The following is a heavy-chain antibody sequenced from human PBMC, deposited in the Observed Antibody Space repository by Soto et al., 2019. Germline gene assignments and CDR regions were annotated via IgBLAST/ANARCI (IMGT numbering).Heavy chain of an antibody. J-gene: IGHJ6*02. Sequence: QVQLQESGPGLVKPSQTLSLICTVSGGSINSGGYYWSWIRQLPGKGLEWIGYIYYTGSTYYNTTLQSPMTISVDTSANQFSMKLSSVTAADTAIYFCARGYKTMSFYYGMDVWGQGTAVAVSS. CDR1: GGSINSGGYY. CDR3: ARGYKTMSFYYGMDV. D-gene: IGHD1-20*01. V-gene: IGHV4-31*01. CDR2: IYYTGST.